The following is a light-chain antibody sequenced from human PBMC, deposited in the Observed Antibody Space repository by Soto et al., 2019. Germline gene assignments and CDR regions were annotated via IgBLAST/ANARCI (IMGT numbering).Light chain of an antibody. J-gene: IGKJ4*01. CDR3: HQYNSYSIT. Sequence: DIQMTQSPSTLSASVGDRVTITCRARQSISYWLAWYQQKPGKAPTVLIYKSSTLESGVPSRFSGSGSGTEFTLTISSLQPDDFATYYCHQYNSYSITFGGGTKVEIK. V-gene: IGKV1-5*03. CDR1: QSISYW. CDR2: KSS.